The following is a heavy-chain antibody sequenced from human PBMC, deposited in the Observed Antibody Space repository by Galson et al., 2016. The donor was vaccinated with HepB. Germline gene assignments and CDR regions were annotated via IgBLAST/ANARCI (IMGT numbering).Heavy chain of an antibody. CDR1: GGSISSDTYY. J-gene: IGHJ4*02. D-gene: IGHD3-9*01. CDR3: ATDTTGYQFDF. Sequence: SETLSLTCTVSGGSISSDTYYWGWIRQPPGKGLEWIGSAPYSGNRFFNPSLKTRLTISVDTSQNHFSLNLNSVSAADTAVYYCATDTTGYQFDFWGQGALVTVS. V-gene: IGHV4-39*02. CDR2: APYSGNR.